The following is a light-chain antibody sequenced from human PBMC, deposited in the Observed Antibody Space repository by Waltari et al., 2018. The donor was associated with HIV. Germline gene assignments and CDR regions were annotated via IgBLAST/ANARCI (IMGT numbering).Light chain of an antibody. V-gene: IGLV2-11*01. Sequence: QSALTQPRSVSGSLGQSVTISRPVISSDVGGYNYVSWYQQHPGKAPNLLIFDVTKRPSGVPDRFSGSKSGDTASLTISGLQSEDEADYYCCSYAGSYDFDVVFGGGTNLTVL. CDR3: CSYAGSYDFDVV. CDR1: SSDVGGYNY. J-gene: IGLJ2*01. CDR2: DVT.